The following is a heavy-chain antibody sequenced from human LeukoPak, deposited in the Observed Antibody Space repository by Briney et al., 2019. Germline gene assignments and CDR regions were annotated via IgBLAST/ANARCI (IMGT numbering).Heavy chain of an antibody. CDR2: IYYSGST. V-gene: IGHV4-39*01. Sequence: SETLSLTCTVSGGSISSSSYYWGWIRQPPGKGLEWIGSIYYSGSTYYNPSLKSRVTISVDTSKNQFSLKLSSVTAADTAVYYCARGDAFDIWGQGTMVTVSS. CDR3: ARGDAFDI. D-gene: IGHD3-16*01. CDR1: GGSISSSSYY. J-gene: IGHJ3*02.